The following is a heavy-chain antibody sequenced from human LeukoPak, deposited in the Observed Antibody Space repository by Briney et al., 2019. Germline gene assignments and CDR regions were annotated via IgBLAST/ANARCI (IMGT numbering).Heavy chain of an antibody. Sequence: SETLSLTCAVYGGSFSGYYWSWIRQPPGKGLEWIGEINHSGSTNYNPSLKSRVTISVDTSKNQFSLKMTSVTAADTGVYYCARTGTRPHWGQGTLVTVSS. CDR3: ARTGTRPH. J-gene: IGHJ4*02. V-gene: IGHV4-34*01. CDR1: GGSFSGYY. D-gene: IGHD1-14*01. CDR2: INHSGST.